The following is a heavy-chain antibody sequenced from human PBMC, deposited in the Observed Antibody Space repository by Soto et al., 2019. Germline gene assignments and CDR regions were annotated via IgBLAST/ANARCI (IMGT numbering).Heavy chain of an antibody. V-gene: IGHV3-30-3*01. Sequence: QVQLVESGGGVVQPGRSLRLSCAASGFTFSSYAMHWVRQAPGKGLEWVAVISYDGSNKYYADSVKGRFTISRDNSKNTLYLQMNRLRAEDTAVYYCARDPYSYGPKCVYFDYWCQGTLVTVSS. J-gene: IGHJ4*02. CDR2: ISYDGSNK. D-gene: IGHD5-18*01. CDR1: GFTFSSYA. CDR3: ARDPYSYGPKCVYFDY.